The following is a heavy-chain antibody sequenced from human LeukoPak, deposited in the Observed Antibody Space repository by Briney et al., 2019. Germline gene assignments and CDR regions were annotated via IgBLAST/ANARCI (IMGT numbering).Heavy chain of an antibody. CDR3: ARGVLRAGDIVVVPAGGWFDP. Sequence: ASVKVSCKTSGYTFTGYYMHWVRQAPGQGLEWMGWINPNSGGTNYAQKFQGRVTMTRDTSISTAYMELSRLRSDDTAVYYCARGVLRAGDIVVVPAGGWFDPWGQGTLVTVSS. V-gene: IGHV1-2*02. D-gene: IGHD2-2*01. CDR2: INPNSGGT. CDR1: GYTFTGYY. J-gene: IGHJ5*02.